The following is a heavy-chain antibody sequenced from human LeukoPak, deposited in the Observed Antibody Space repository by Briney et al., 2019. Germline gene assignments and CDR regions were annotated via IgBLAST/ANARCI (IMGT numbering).Heavy chain of an antibody. V-gene: IGHV5-51*01. CDR3: VRHGLGSSWFGFDY. Sequence: GESLKISCKGSGYTFTTYWIGWVRQMPGKGLEWMGIIYPGDSDPRYSPSFQGQVTISADKSISTAYLQWSSLKASDSATYYCVRHGLGSSWFGFDYWGQGTLVTVSS. CDR2: IYPGDSDP. CDR1: GYTFTTYW. D-gene: IGHD6-13*01. J-gene: IGHJ4*02.